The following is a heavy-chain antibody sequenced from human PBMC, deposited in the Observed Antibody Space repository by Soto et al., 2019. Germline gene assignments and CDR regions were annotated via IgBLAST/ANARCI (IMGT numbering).Heavy chain of an antibody. CDR1: GFTFSSYG. CDR3: ARDLYFDPYGY. CDR2: IWCDGSNK. Sequence: GGSLRLSCAASGFTFSSYGMHWVRQAPGKGLEWVAVIWCDGSNKYYADSVKGRFTISRDNSKNTLYLQMNSLRAEDTAVYYCARDLYFDPYGYWGQGTLVTVSS. D-gene: IGHD3-10*01. V-gene: IGHV3-33*01. J-gene: IGHJ4*02.